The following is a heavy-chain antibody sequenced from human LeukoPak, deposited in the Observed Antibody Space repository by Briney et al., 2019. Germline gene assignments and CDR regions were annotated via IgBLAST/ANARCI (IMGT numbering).Heavy chain of an antibody. CDR2: IYYSGST. CDR3: ARARSGEWLRIFDY. V-gene: IGHV4-59*01. Sequence: SETLSLTCTVSGGSISSYYWSWIRQPPGKGLEWIGYIYYSGSTNYNPSLKSRVIISVDTSKNQFSLKLSSVTAADTAVYYCARARSGEWLRIFDYWGQGTLVTVSS. CDR1: GGSISSYY. D-gene: IGHD5-12*01. J-gene: IGHJ4*02.